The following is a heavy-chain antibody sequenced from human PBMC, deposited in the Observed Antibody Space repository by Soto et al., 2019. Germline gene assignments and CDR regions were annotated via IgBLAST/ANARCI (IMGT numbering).Heavy chain of an antibody. V-gene: IGHV3-33*01. D-gene: IGHD6-13*01. CDR2: IWYDGSKI. CDR1: GFTFSTYG. CDR3: ARPLEQHELGFGMDV. J-gene: IGHJ6*01. Sequence: QVQLVQSGGGVVQPGGSLRLSCAASGFTFSTYGMHWVRQAPGKGLEWVAGIWYDGSKIYYADSVKGRFTISRDNSKSTLYLQMNSRRAEDTAVYYCARPLEQHELGFGMDVWGQGSPVTVSS.